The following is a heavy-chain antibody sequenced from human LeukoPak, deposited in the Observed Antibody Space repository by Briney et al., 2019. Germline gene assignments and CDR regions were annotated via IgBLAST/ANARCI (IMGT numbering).Heavy chain of an antibody. CDR3: ARDPYCSGGSCYSGVFDI. J-gene: IGHJ3*02. CDR1: GYTFTTSG. Sequence: GPSVKVSSKASGYTFTTSGLHWVRQAPGQRLEWMGWFNAGNGNTKYSQKFQGRVTISRDTSASTAYMELSSLRSEDMAVYYCARDPYCSGGSCYSGVFDIWGQGTMVSVSS. CDR2: FNAGNGNT. D-gene: IGHD2-15*01. V-gene: IGHV1-3*01.